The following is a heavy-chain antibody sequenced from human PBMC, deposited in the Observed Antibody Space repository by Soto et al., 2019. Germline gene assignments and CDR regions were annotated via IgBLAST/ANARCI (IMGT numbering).Heavy chain of an antibody. D-gene: IGHD1-26*01. CDR2: ILYDGSDK. Sequence: GGSLRLSCAASGFTFSTYAMHWLRQAPGRGLEWVATILYDGSDKYYADFVKGRFAISREDSKNTLFLQMNSLRPEDTAVYYCARDLMGATDYWGQGTQVTVSS. V-gene: IGHV3-30*09. CDR1: GFTFSTYA. CDR3: ARDLMGATDY. J-gene: IGHJ4*02.